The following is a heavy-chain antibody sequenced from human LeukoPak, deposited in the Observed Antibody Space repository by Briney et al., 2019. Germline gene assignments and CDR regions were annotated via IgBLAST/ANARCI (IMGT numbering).Heavy chain of an antibody. J-gene: IGHJ4*02. CDR2: ISPDDSEI. CDR3: ARHEGSGSYYSY. Sequence: GESLMISCKGSEYSFTTYWIAWVRQMPGRGLEWMGIISPDDSEIRYSPSFRGQVTISADKSTSTAYLQWRRLKASDTAIYYCARHEGSGSYYSYWGQGTLVTVSS. V-gene: IGHV5-51*01. D-gene: IGHD1-26*01. CDR1: EYSFTTYW.